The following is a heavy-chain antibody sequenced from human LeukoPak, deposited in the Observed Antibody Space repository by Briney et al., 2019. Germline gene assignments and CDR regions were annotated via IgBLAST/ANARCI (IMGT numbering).Heavy chain of an antibody. CDR1: GGSISSYY. Sequence: PSETLSLTCTVSGGSISSYYWSWIRQPPGKGLEWIGYSYYSGSTNYNPSLKSRVTISVDTSKNQFSLKLSSVTAADTAVYYCVRGSGSVPFDYWGQGTLVTVSS. V-gene: IGHV4-59*01. CDR3: VRGSGSVPFDY. D-gene: IGHD5-12*01. J-gene: IGHJ4*02. CDR2: SYYSGST.